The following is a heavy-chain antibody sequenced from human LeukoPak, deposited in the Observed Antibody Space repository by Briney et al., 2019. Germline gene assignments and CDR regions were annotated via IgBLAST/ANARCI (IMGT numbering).Heavy chain of an antibody. CDR1: GGTFSSYA. CDR3: ARDHDILTGYYAAPGY. CDR2: ISAYNGNT. Sequence: ASVKVSCKASGGTFSSYAISWVRQAPGQGLEWMGWISAYNGNTNYAQKLQGRVTMTTDTSTSTAYMELRSLRSDDTAVYYCARDHDILTGYYAAPGYWGQGTLVTVSS. V-gene: IGHV1-18*01. D-gene: IGHD3-9*01. J-gene: IGHJ4*02.